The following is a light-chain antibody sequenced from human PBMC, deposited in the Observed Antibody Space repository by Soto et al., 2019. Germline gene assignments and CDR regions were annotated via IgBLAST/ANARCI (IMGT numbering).Light chain of an antibody. J-gene: IGKJ4*01. Sequence: EIVLTQSPATLSLSPGNRATLSCRASQSVSSSLAWYQHQPGQAPRLLIYDASNRATGIPARFSGGGSGTHFTHSISSLETEDFAVYYCQHRSNWPAVPFGGGTQLEIK. V-gene: IGKV3-11*01. CDR2: DAS. CDR1: QSVSSS. CDR3: QHRSNWPAVP.